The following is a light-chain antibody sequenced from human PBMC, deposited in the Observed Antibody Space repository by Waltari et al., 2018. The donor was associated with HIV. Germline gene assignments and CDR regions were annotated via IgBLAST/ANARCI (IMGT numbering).Light chain of an antibody. CDR2: DVS. J-gene: IGLJ2*01. CDR3: SSYTANSRI. Sequence: QSALTQPASVSGSLGQSITISCTGTSSDVGGHNSVSWYQQHPGKAPKLLISDVSNRPSGVSNRFSDSKSGNTASLTISGLQAEDEADYYCSSYTANSRIFGGGTRLTVL. CDR1: SSDVGGHNS. V-gene: IGLV2-14*03.